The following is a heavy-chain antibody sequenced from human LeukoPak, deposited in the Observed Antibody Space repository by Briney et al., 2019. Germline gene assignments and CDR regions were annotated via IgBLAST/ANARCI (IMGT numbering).Heavy chain of an antibody. D-gene: IGHD2-2*01. CDR3: ARDQAGSTSSFDY. V-gene: IGHV3-21*01. Sequence: GGSLRLSCAASGFTFTNYAMSWVRQAPGKGLEWVSAISGNGGNTYYADSVKGRFTISRDNAKNSLYLQMNSLRAEDTAVYYCARDQAGSTSSFDYWGQGTLVTVSS. J-gene: IGHJ4*02. CDR2: ISGNGGNT. CDR1: GFTFTNYA.